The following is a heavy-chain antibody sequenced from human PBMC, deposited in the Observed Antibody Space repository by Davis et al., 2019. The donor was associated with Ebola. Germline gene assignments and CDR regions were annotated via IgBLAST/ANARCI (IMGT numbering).Heavy chain of an antibody. Sequence: SETLSLTCAVYGESFSGYYWTWIRQPPGKGLEWIGEIYHNGSPNYNPSLKSRVTISVDTSKNQFPLKLSSVTAADTAVYYCARLLTYYYGSGSYQSPYFFDYWGQGTLVTVSS. D-gene: IGHD3-10*01. CDR3: ARLLTYYYGSGSYQSPYFFDY. CDR1: GESFSGYY. CDR2: IYHNGSP. J-gene: IGHJ4*02. V-gene: IGHV4-34*01.